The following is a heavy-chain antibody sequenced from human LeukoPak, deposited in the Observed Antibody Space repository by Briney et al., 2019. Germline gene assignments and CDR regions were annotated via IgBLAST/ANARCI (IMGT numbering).Heavy chain of an antibody. CDR2: ISSSSSDT. J-gene: IGHJ4*02. CDR3: VKSGGSDGGN. Sequence: GGSLRLSCAASGFNFTDWYMSWIRQAPGKGLQWLSYISSSSSDTTYADSVRGRFTISRDNAKKSVYLHMNGLRAEDTAIDCCVKSGGSDGGNWGQGTLVTVSS. D-gene: IGHD3-16*01. CDR1: GFNFTDWY. V-gene: IGHV3-11*06.